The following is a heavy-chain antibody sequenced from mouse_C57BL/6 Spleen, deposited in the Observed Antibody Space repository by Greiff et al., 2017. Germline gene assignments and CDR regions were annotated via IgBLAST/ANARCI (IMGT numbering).Heavy chain of an antibody. CDR2: IYWDDDK. D-gene: IGHD2-3*01. CDR3: ARRPYFYDGSLYYAMDY. Sequence: QVTLKVSGPGILQSSQTLSLTCSFSGFSLSTSGMGVSWIRQPSGKGLEWLAHIYWDDDKRYNPSLKSRLPISKDTSRNQVFLKITSVDTADTATYYCARRPYFYDGSLYYAMDYWGQGTSVTVSS. J-gene: IGHJ4*01. CDR1: GFSLSTSGMG. V-gene: IGHV8-12*01.